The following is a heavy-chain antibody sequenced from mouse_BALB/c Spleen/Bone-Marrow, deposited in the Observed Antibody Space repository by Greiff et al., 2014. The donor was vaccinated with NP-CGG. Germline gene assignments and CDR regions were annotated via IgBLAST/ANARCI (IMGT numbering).Heavy chain of an antibody. CDR1: GYTFTTYP. CDR3: AGGGGFAY. V-gene: IGHV1-47*01. J-gene: IGHJ3*01. Sequence: QVQLQQSGAELVKPGASVKMSCKAFGYTFTTYPIEWMKQNHGKSLEWIGNFHPYNDDTNYNEKFRGKAKLTVERSSGTVYLERSRLTSDGSSVYYCAGGGGFAYWGQGTLVTVSA. CDR2: FHPYNDDT.